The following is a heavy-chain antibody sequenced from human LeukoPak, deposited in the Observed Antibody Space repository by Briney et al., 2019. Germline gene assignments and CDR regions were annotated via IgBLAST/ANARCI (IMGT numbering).Heavy chain of an antibody. J-gene: IGHJ5*02. CDR2: ISAYNGNT. V-gene: IGHV1-18*04. Sequence: ASVKVSCKASGYTFTGYYIHWVRQAPGQGLEWMGWISAYNGNTNYAQKLQGRVTMTTDTSTSTAYMELRSLRSDDTAVYYCAREPELLHYYDSSGFDPWGQGTLVAVSS. CDR1: GYTFTGYY. CDR3: AREPELLHYYDSSGFDP. D-gene: IGHD3-22*01.